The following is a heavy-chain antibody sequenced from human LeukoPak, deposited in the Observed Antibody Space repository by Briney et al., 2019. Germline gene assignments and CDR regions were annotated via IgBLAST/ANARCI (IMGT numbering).Heavy chain of an antibody. Sequence: GGSLRLSCAVSGLTFSEYWMHWVRQDAGKGLVWVAGISKDGGSTEYADFVKGRCTISRDNAKNTLYLQMNSLTVDDMAVYYCTSGIGTYDYWGLGAQVTVSS. D-gene: IGHD1-14*01. CDR3: TSGIGTYDY. CDR2: ISKDGGST. CDR1: GLTFSEYW. V-gene: IGHV3-74*03. J-gene: IGHJ4*02.